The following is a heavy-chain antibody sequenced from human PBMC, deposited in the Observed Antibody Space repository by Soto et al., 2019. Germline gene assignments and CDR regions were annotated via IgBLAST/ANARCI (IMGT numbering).Heavy chain of an antibody. V-gene: IGHV4-31*03. CDR1: GGSTGSGGFY. CDR2: IYYTGSA. J-gene: IGHJ4*02. Sequence: QVQLLESGPGLVKTSQTLSLTCSVSGGSTGSGGFYWSWVRQHPGKGLEWIGYIYYTGSAYYSPSLKSRVSISVDTSQNQFSLILDSVTVADTAVYYCARADYGDRGLAFDSWGQGVLVTVSS. D-gene: IGHD4-17*01. CDR3: ARADYGDRGLAFDS.